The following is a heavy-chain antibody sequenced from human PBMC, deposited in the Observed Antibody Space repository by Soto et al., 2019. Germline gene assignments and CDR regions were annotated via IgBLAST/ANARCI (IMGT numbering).Heavy chain of an antibody. D-gene: IGHD6-13*01. CDR2: ILPVFGTP. CDR3: ARSAAAGLKGSMEV. V-gene: IGHV1-69*06. Sequence: QVQLGQSGAEVKKPGSSVTVSCKASGGVFNTFAINWVRQAPGQGLEWMGGILPVFGTPSNSQKFQGRVTIIADRSTSTVYMELSRLRFEDTAVYYCARSAAAGLKGSMEVWGHGTRVTVSS. CDR1: GGVFNTFA. J-gene: IGHJ6*02.